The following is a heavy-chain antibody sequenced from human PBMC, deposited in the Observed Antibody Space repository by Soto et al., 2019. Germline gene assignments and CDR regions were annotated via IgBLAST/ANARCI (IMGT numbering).Heavy chain of an antibody. D-gene: IGHD3-3*01. CDR3: ARVAAGGKGEWFASDY. CDR1: GGSISSYY. Sequence: SETLSLTCTVSGGSISSYYWSWIRQPPGKGLEWIGYIYYSGSTNYNPSLKSRVTISVDTSKNQFSLKLSSVTAADTAVYYCARVAAGGKGEWFASDYWGQGTLVTVSS. J-gene: IGHJ4*02. CDR2: IYYSGST. V-gene: IGHV4-59*01.